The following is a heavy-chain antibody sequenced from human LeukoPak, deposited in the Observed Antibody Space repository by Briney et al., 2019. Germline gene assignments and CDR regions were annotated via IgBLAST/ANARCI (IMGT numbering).Heavy chain of an antibody. CDR1: GFTVSRNY. V-gene: IGHV3-66*04. J-gene: IGHJ4*02. D-gene: IGHD2-15*01. CDR2: IYSVGSS. Sequence: GGSLRLSCAASGFTVSRNYMSWVRQAPGKGLEWVSAIYSVGSSYYADSVRDRFTISKDSSKNAVSLQMNSLRVEDTAVYYCARLSVAATHFDYWGQGTLVTVSS. CDR3: ARLSVAATHFDY.